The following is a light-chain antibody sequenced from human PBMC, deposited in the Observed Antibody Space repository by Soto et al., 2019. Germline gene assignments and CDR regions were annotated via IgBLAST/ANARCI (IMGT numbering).Light chain of an antibody. CDR3: SSFARSSTP. CDR1: SIDVGSNNL. V-gene: IGLV2-23*02. CDR2: EVS. J-gene: IGLJ1*01. Sequence: QSVLTQPASVSGSPGQSITISCTGTSIDVGSNNLVSWYQQHPGKAPKLMIYEVSRRPSGVSNRFSGSKSGNTASLTISGLQAEDEADYYCSSFARSSTPFGSGTKVTVL.